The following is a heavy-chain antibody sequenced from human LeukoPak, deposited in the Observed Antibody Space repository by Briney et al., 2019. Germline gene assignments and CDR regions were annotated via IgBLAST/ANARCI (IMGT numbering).Heavy chain of an antibody. CDR1: GFTFSSYQ. CDR3: AREVCSSTSCYPGY. J-gene: IGHJ4*02. D-gene: IGHD2-2*01. Sequence: GGSLRLSCAASGFTFSSYQLNWVRQAPGKGLEWVSFISSTGSTIYQADSVKGRFTISRDNGKNSLYLQMNSLRAEDTAVYYCAREVCSSTSCYPGYWVQGTLVTVSS. V-gene: IGHV3-48*03. CDR2: ISSTGSTI.